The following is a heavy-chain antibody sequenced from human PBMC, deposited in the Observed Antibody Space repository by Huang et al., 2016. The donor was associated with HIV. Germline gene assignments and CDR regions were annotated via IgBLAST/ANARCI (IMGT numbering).Heavy chain of an antibody. CDR3: AKVAAGQPFHFYYYMDA. J-gene: IGHJ6*03. CDR1: GGTFKKYA. Sequence: QVNLVQSGAEVRKPGSSVKVSCKASGGTFKKYAISWVRQAPGQGLEWRGASIPLYGSAEYAEKFQDRVTVTADGSTNTAYLELDRLTSEDTAVYYCAKVAAGQPFHFYYYMDAWGDGTTVIVSS. CDR2: SIPLYGSA. V-gene: IGHV1-69*13. D-gene: IGHD3-3*02.